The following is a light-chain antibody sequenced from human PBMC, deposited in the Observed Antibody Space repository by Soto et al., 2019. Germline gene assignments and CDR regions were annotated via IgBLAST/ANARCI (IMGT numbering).Light chain of an antibody. Sequence: EIVLTQSPATLSLSPGERATLSCRASQSVSSYLAWYQQKPGQAPRLPIYDASNRATGIPARFSGSGSGTDLTLTISSLEPEDFAVYYCQQRSNWPPTFGQGTKLEIK. CDR1: QSVSSY. CDR2: DAS. CDR3: QQRSNWPPT. J-gene: IGKJ2*01. V-gene: IGKV3-11*01.